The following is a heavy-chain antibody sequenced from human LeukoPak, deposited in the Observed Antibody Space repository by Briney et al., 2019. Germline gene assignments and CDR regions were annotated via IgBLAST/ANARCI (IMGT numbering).Heavy chain of an antibody. Sequence: GGSLRLSCAASGFTFSSFGMHWVRQAPGKGLEWVAVISYDGSNNCYADSVKGRFTISRDNAKNSLYLQMNSLRAEDTALYYRARDLPQIEYWGQGTLVTVSS. J-gene: IGHJ4*02. D-gene: IGHD3-22*01. V-gene: IGHV3-30*12. CDR1: GFTFSSFG. CDR2: ISYDGSNN. CDR3: ARDLPQIEY.